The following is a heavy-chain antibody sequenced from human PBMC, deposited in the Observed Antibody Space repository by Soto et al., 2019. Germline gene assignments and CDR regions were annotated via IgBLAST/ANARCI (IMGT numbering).Heavy chain of an antibody. CDR3: ARGRIEGGRNFGY. CDR2: VSSSGNS. J-gene: IGHJ4*02. CDR1: GDSISSATHY. D-gene: IGHD1-26*01. V-gene: IGHV4-31*03. Sequence: KSSETLSLTCTVSGDSISSATHYWNWIRQHPGKGLEWIGYVSSSGNSYYSPSLKSRVFMSVDTSKNQFSLKLSSVTAADTAVYYCARGRIEGGRNFGYWGQGTLVTVSS.